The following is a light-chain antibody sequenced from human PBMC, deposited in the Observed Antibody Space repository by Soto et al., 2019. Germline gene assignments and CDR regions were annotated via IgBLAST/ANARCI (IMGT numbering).Light chain of an antibody. CDR2: AAS. CDR1: QDISNY. CDR3: QKYNSVPWS. J-gene: IGKJ1*01. Sequence: DIRMTQSPSSLSASIGDRVTITCRASQDISNYLAWYQQRPGKVPKLLVSAASTLQSGVPSRFGGRGSGTDFTLTISGLQPEDVGTYYCQKYNSVPWSFGQGTKVDIK. V-gene: IGKV1-27*01.